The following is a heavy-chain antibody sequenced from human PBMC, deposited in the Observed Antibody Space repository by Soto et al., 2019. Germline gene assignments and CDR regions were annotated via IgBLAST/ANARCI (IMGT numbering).Heavy chain of an antibody. CDR2: IYHSGST. D-gene: IGHD2-2*01. V-gene: IGHV4-4*02. CDR3: ARDRGPHCSSTSCYPSAPDAFDI. CDR1: GGSISSSNW. Sequence: VQLQESGPGLVNPSGTLSLTCAVSGGSISSSNWWSWVRQPPGKGLEWIGEIYHSGSTNYNPSLKSRVTISVDKSKRQFSLKLSSETAADTAVYYCARDRGPHCSSTSCYPSAPDAFDILGQGTRVAVCS. J-gene: IGHJ3*02.